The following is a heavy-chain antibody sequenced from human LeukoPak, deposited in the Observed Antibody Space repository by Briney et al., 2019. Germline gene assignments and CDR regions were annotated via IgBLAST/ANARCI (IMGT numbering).Heavy chain of an antibody. CDR3: GRDLGQLWLE. Sequence: GMSLRLSCAASGFTFSSFGMHWVRQAPGKGLEWVAVMSFDGSNTHYADSVKGRFTVSRDNSKNTLYLQMNSLRADDTAVYYCGRDLGQLWLEWGQGTLVTVSS. CDR2: MSFDGSNT. V-gene: IGHV3-30*03. D-gene: IGHD5-18*01. CDR1: GFTFSSFG. J-gene: IGHJ4*02.